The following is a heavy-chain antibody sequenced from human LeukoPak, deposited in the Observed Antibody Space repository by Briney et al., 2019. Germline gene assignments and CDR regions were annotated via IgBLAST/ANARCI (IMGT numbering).Heavy chain of an antibody. J-gene: IGHJ6*02. CDR2: VSNSGATK. Sequence: PGGSLRLSCVASGFTFSLFEMNWVRQTPGKGLEWISYVSNSGATKHYRDSVKGRFTISRDNSKNTLYLQMNSLRTEDTAVYYCARVHDSSGFYSDKDYFYYYGMDVWGQGTTVTVSS. D-gene: IGHD3-22*01. V-gene: IGHV3-48*03. CDR3: ARVHDSSGFYSDKDYFYYYGMDV. CDR1: GFTFSLFE.